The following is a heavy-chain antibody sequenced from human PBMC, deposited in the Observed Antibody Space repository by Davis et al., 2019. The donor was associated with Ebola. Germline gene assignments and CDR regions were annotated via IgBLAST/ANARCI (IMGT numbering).Heavy chain of an antibody. J-gene: IGHJ4*02. CDR3: ARDEGLMVYAIHDY. CDR1: GYTFTSYG. D-gene: IGHD2-8*01. V-gene: IGHV1-18*04. CDR2: ISAYNGNT. Sequence: ASVKVSCKASGYTFTSYGISWVRQAPGQGLEWMGWISAYNGNTNYAQKLQGRVTMTTDTSTSTAYMELRSLRSDDTAVYYCARDEGLMVYAIHDYWGQGTLVTVSS.